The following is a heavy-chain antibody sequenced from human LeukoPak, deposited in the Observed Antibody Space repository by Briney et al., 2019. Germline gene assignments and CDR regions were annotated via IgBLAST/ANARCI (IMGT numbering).Heavy chain of an antibody. CDR2: IRANGANT. CDR1: GFIFSSYA. D-gene: IGHD1-26*01. Sequence: GGSLRLSCAASGFIFSSYAMGWVRQAPGKGLEWVSSIRANGANTYYADSVEGRFTFSRDNFKDTLYLQMNSLRAEDTAVYHCAQDFRSAGSYGWFDPWGQGTLVSVSS. CDR3: AQDFRSAGSYGWFDP. V-gene: IGHV3-23*01. J-gene: IGHJ5*02.